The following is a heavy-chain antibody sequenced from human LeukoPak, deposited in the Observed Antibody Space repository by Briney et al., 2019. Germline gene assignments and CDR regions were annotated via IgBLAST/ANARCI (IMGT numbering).Heavy chain of an antibody. V-gene: IGHV3-66*01. Sequence: PGGSLRLSCAASGFTFSTYSMSWVRQAPGKGLEWVSVIYSGGSTYYTDSVKGRFTISRDNFKNTVHLQMNSLRAEDTAVYYCARVMSDYGDYVSFDYWGQGTLVTVSS. D-gene: IGHD4-17*01. CDR1: GFTFSTYS. CDR2: IYSGGST. CDR3: ARVMSDYGDYVSFDY. J-gene: IGHJ4*02.